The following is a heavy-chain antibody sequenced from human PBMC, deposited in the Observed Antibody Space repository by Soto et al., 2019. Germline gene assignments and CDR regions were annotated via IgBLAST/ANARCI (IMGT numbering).Heavy chain of an antibody. D-gene: IGHD5-18*01. CDR2: ISGSGGST. CDR3: AKDRGSWTTALAAQAGFDP. Sequence: GGSLRLSCAASGFTFSSYAMSWVRQAPGKGLEWVSAISGSGGSTYYADSVKGRFTISRDNSKNTLYLQMNSLRAEDTAVYYCAKDRGSWTTALAAQAGFDPWGQGTLVTVSS. CDR1: GFTFSSYA. V-gene: IGHV3-23*01. J-gene: IGHJ5*02.